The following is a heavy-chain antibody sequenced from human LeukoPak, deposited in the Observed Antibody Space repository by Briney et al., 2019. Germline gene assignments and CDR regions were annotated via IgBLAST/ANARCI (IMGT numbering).Heavy chain of an antibody. V-gene: IGHV4-61*01. J-gene: IGHJ4*02. CDR3: ARDHFGSLDS. CDR2: DYCGGST. CDR1: GFSVTTDSYC. Sequence: SETLSLTCAVSGFSVTTDSYCWGWIRQPPGKGLEWIGYDYCGGSTNYDPSLKRRVTISVDTSKNQFSLTLTSVTAADTAVYFCARDHFGSLDSWGQGILVTVSS. D-gene: IGHD3-10*01.